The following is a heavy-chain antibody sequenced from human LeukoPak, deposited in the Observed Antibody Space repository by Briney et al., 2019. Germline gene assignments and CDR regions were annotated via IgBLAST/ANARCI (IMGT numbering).Heavy chain of an antibody. CDR2: IFSNGDT. D-gene: IGHD5-24*01. Sequence: GGSLRLSCTASEFTASRNYMLWVRQAPGKGLEWVSLIFSNGDTHYADSVKGRFTISRDTSKNTVSLQMNSLRVEDTAMYYCTRDQMNYWGQGTPVTVSS. CDR1: EFTASRNY. J-gene: IGHJ4*02. V-gene: IGHV3-53*01. CDR3: TRDQMNY.